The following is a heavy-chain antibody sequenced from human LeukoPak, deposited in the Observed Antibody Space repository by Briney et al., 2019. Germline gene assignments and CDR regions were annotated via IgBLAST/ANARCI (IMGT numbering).Heavy chain of an antibody. D-gene: IGHD2-2*02. CDR3: ARAFYTYDADAFDI. CDR2: NYSGGST. Sequence: GGSLRLSCAASGFTVSSNYMSWVRQAPGKGLEWVSVNYSGGSTYYADSVKGRFTISRDNSKNTLYLQMNSLRAEDTAVYYCARAFYTYDADAFDIWGQGTMVTVSS. J-gene: IGHJ3*02. CDR1: GFTVSSNY. V-gene: IGHV3-53*01.